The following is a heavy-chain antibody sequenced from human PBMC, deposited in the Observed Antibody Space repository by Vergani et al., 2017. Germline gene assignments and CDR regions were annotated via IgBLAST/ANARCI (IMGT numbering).Heavy chain of an antibody. D-gene: IGHD2-15*01. V-gene: IGHV3-15*01. Sequence: EVQLVESGGGLVKPGGSLRLSCAASGFTFSNAWMSWVRQAPGKGLEWVGRIKSKTDGGTTDYAAPVKGRFTISRDDSKNTLYLQMNSLKTEDTAVYYCARGGRSGLYFDYWGQGTLVTVSS. J-gene: IGHJ4*02. CDR1: GFTFSNAW. CDR3: ARGGRSGLYFDY. CDR2: IKSKTDGGTT.